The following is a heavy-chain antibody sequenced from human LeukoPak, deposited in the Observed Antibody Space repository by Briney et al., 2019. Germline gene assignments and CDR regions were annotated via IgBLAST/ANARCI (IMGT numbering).Heavy chain of an antibody. J-gene: IGHJ4*02. V-gene: IGHV3-30*03. D-gene: IGHD6-13*01. Sequence: GRSLRLSCAASGFTVSGYGVHWVRQAPGKGLEWMAVISYDGSHIYYADSVKGRFTISRDSSKNTLYLQMNSLRTDDTAVYYCARDRSNSWTFDYWGQGTLVTVSS. CDR1: GFTVSGYG. CDR2: ISYDGSHI. CDR3: ARDRSNSWTFDY.